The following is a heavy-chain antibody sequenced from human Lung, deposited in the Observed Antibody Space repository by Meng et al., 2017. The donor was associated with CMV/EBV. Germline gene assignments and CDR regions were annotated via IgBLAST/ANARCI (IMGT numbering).Heavy chain of an antibody. V-gene: IGHV3-43D*04. Sequence: LTCAASGFSFDDYAMHWVRQAPGKGLEWVSLITWDGISTYYADSVKGRFTISRDNSKNFLYLEMHSLRAEDSAFYYCAKDNDYDSSGYYFDYWGQGXLVTVSS. CDR1: GFSFDDYA. CDR3: AKDNDYDSSGYYFDY. D-gene: IGHD3-22*01. J-gene: IGHJ4*02. CDR2: ITWDGIST.